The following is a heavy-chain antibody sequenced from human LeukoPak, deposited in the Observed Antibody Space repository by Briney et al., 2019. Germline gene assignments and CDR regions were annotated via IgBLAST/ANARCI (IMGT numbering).Heavy chain of an antibody. CDR1: DGSFSGYY. J-gene: IGHJ4*02. CDR3: ARGLASGYPPIPFDY. V-gene: IGHV4-34*12. D-gene: IGHD3-3*01. CDR2: IIDTGST. Sequence: PSETLSLTCAVYDGSFSGYYWTWIRQPPGKGLEWIGEIIDTGSTKYNSSLKSRVTISVDTSENQFSLSLDSVTAADTAVYYCARGLASGYPPIPFDYWGQGTLVTVSS.